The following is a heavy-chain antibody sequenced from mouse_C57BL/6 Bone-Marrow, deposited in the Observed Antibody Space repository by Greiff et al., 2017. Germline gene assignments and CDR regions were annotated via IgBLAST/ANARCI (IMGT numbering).Heavy chain of an antibody. CDR3: ARVIYYYGPGWFAY. J-gene: IGHJ3*01. Sequence: QVQLKESGAELARPGASVKLSCKASGYTFTSYGISWVKQRTGQGLEWIGEIYPRSGNTYYNEKFKGKATLTADKSSSTAYMELRSLTSEDSAVYFCARVIYYYGPGWFAYWGQGTLVTVSA. D-gene: IGHD1-1*01. CDR1: GYTFTSYG. V-gene: IGHV1-81*01. CDR2: IYPRSGNT.